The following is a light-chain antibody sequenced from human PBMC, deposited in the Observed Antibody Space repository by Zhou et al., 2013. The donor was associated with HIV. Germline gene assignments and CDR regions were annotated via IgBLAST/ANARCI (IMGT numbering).Light chain of an antibody. Sequence: DIQMTQSPSSLSASVGDRVTITCRASQNISTYLNWYRQKPGKAPNLLIYTASTLQSGAPSRFSGSGSGTDFTLTITNLQPEDFATFYCQQSYTTLFTFGPGTKVDIK. V-gene: IGKV1-39*01. CDR2: TAS. J-gene: IGKJ3*01. CDR3: QQSYTTLFT. CDR1: QNISTY.